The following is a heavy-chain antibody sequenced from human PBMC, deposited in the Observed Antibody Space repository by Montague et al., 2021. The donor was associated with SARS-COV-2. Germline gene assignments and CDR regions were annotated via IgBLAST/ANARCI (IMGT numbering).Heavy chain of an antibody. CDR1: GDSISRYY. V-gene: IGHV4-4*07. CDR3: ARAIWHLDV. CDR2: IYTWGYV. J-gene: IGHJ2*01. Sequence: SETLSLTCSVSGDSISRYYWSWIRQSDGKGLEWIGRIYTWGYVXXXPAVQSRVSMSVDTSKSQMSLNVASVTAADPAVYYCARAIWHLDVWGRGILVTVSS.